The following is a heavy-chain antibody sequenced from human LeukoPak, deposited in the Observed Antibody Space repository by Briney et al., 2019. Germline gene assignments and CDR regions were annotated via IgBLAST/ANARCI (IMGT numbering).Heavy chain of an antibody. CDR3: ARDSTSMVGFYDYGMDV. CDR2: ISAYNGNT. Sequence: ASVKDFCKASGYTFTSYGISWVRQAPGQGLEWMGWISAYNGNTNYAQKLQGRVTMTTDKSTSTAYMELRSLRSDDTAVYYCARDSTSMVGFYDYGMDVWGQGTTVTVSS. CDR1: GYTFTSYG. D-gene: IGHD2-8*01. V-gene: IGHV1-18*01. J-gene: IGHJ6*02.